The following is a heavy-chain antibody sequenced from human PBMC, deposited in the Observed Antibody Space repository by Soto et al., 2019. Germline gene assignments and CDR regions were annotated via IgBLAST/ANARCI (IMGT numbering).Heavy chain of an antibody. D-gene: IGHD3-10*01. Sequence: EVQMLESGGGLVQPGGSLRLSFVASGFTFSNYVMSWVRQAPGRGLEWVSTINGSGDNTYYADSVKGRFTISRDNSKNTLYLQMNSLRVEDTAVYYCANLYDSGSNLNYWGQGTLVTVSS. CDR1: GFTFSNYV. CDR3: ANLYDSGSNLNY. CDR2: INGSGDNT. J-gene: IGHJ4*02. V-gene: IGHV3-23*01.